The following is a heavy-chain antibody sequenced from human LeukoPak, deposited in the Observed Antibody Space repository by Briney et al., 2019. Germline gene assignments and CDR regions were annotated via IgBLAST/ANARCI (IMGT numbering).Heavy chain of an antibody. V-gene: IGHV3-9*01. D-gene: IGHD6-13*01. CDR1: GFNFEDYV. CDR2: ISWNSRSI. Sequence: GGSLRLSCGASGFNFEDYVMHWVRQAPGKGLEWVSSISWNSRSIGYADSVKGRFTISRDNSKNSLYLQMNSLRPEDTALYYCTKSAGGTEASDIWAKGQWSPSLQ. CDR3: TKSAGGTEASDI. J-gene: IGHJ3*02.